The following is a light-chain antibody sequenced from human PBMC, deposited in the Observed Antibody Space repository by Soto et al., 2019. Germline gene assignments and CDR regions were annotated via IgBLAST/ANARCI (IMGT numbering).Light chain of an antibody. V-gene: IGKV3-15*01. J-gene: IGKJ4*01. CDR3: QQYNNWPLT. Sequence: EIVMTQSPATLSVSPGERATLSCRASQSVSSNLAWYQQQPGQAPRLLIYGASTRATGIPARFSGSGSGTEFTLTISSLQSEDVAVYYCQQYNNWPLTFGGGTKVEIK. CDR1: QSVSSN. CDR2: GAS.